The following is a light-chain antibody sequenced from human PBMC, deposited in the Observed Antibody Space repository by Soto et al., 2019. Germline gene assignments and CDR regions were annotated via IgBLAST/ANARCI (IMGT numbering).Light chain of an antibody. CDR1: QSISSY. CDR2: AAS. Sequence: DIQMTQSPSSLSSSVGDRVTITCRASQSISSYLSWYQQKPGKAPKLLIYAASSLQSGVPSRFSGSGSETDFTRPIIGLQHEDFATYYCQETYSTPWTFCHGTKVEIK. V-gene: IGKV1-39*01. CDR3: QETYSTPWT. J-gene: IGKJ1*01.